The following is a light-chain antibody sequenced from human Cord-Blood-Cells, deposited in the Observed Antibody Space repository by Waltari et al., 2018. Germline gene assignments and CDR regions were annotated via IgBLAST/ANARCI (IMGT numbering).Light chain of an antibody. J-gene: IGLJ1*01. CDR1: SSDVGGYNY. V-gene: IGLV2-8*01. CDR2: EVI. Sequence: QSALTQPPSASGSPGQSVTISCTGTSSDVGGYNYVSWYQQHPGKAPQLMIYEVIKRPSGFPVPFSVSKSGNTASLTVSGLQAEDEADYYCSSYAGSNNYVFGTGTKVTVL. CDR3: SSYAGSNNYV.